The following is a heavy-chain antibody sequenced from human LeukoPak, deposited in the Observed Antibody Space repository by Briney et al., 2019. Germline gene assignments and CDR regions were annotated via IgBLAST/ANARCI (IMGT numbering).Heavy chain of an antibody. CDR3: ARGTVDIVATIAYYYYMDV. CDR1: GGSISSGGYS. Sequence: SETLSLTCAVSGGSISSGGYSWSWIRQPPGKGLEWIGYIYHSGSTYYNPSLKSRVTISVDTSKNQFSLKLSSVTAADTAVYYCARGTVDIVATIAYYYYMDVWGKGTTVTVSS. D-gene: IGHD5-12*01. V-gene: IGHV4-30-2*01. CDR2: IYHSGST. J-gene: IGHJ6*03.